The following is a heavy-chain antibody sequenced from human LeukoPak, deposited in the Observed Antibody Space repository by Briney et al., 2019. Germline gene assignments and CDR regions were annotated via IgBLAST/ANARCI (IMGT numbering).Heavy chain of an antibody. Sequence: ASVKVSCKASGYPFTSYYIHWVRQAPGQGLEWMGWINPNSGSTNSAQKFQVRVTMTRDTSITAAYMELSSLRSDDTAVYYCARTFASYYLSGLDYWGQGTLVTVSS. CDR3: ARTFASYYLSGLDY. D-gene: IGHD5-18*01. CDR2: INPNSGST. CDR1: GYPFTSYY. J-gene: IGHJ4*02. V-gene: IGHV1-2*02.